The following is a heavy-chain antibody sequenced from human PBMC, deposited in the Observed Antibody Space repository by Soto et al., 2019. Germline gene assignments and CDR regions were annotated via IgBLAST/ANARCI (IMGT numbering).Heavy chain of an antibody. CDR1: GYTFTGYY. J-gene: IGHJ4*01. CDR3: ARSMLLDY. CDR2: INPTSGST. Sequence: ASVKVSCKASGYTFTGYYINWVRQAPGQGLEWMGWINPTSGSTHYAQSFQGRVTLTSDTSISTAHMGLSRLRSDDTAIYYCARSMLLDYWGQGTRVTVSS. V-gene: IGHV1-2*02. D-gene: IGHD2-8*01.